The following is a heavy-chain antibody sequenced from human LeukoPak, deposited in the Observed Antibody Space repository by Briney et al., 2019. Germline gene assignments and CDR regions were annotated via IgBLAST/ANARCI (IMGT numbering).Heavy chain of an antibody. CDR1: GGSFSGYY. V-gene: IGHV4-34*01. J-gene: IGHJ5*02. CDR2: INHSGST. Sequence: SETLSLTCAVYGGSFSGYYWSWIRQPPGKGLEWIGEINHSGSTNYNPSLKSRVTISVDTSENQFSLKLSSVTAADTAVYYCARRGIAAAGEVWFDPWGQGTLVTVSS. D-gene: IGHD6-13*01. CDR3: ARRGIAAAGEVWFDP.